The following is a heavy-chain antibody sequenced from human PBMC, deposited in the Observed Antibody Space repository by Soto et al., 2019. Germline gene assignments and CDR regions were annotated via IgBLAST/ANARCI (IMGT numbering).Heavy chain of an antibody. J-gene: IGHJ6*02. CDR1: GGSISSSSYY. V-gene: IGHV4-39*01. Sequence: SETLSLTCTVSGGSISSSSYYWGWIRQPPGKGLEWIGSIYYSGSTYYNPSLKSRVTISVDTSKNQFSLKLSSVTAADTAVYYCARLLRHNYYGMDVWGQGTTVTVSS. CDR2: IYYSGST. CDR3: ARLLRHNYYGMDV. D-gene: IGHD5-12*01.